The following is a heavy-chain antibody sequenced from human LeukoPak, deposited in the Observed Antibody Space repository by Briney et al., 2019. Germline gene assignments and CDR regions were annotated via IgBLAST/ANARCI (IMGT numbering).Heavy chain of an antibody. D-gene: IGHD6-13*01. CDR3: ARGIAAAGLDAFDI. J-gene: IGHJ3*02. Sequence: GASVKVSCKASGYTFTGYYMHWVRQAPGQGLEWMGWINPNSGGTNYAQKFQGWVTMTRDTSISTAYMELSTLRSDGTAVYYCARGIAAAGLDAFDIWGQGTMVTVSS. CDR1: GYTFTGYY. CDR2: INPNSGGT. V-gene: IGHV1-2*04.